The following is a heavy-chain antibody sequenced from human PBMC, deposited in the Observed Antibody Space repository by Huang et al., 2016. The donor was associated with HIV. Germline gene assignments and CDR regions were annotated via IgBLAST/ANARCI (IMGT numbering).Heavy chain of an antibody. CDR2: ISTSSKYI. D-gene: IGHD2-15*01. V-gene: IGHV3-21*01. CDR3: AREPLDCSGGSCHSGGLDY. Sequence: DVQLVESGGGLVKLGGSLRLSCAASGFTFRTYSMNWVRQAAGKGREWVSSISTSSKYIYYADSLKGRFTISRDNAKNSLYLQMNSLRVEDTAVYFCAREPLDCSGGSCHSGGLDYWGQGSLVIVSS. CDR1: GFTFRTYS. J-gene: IGHJ4*02.